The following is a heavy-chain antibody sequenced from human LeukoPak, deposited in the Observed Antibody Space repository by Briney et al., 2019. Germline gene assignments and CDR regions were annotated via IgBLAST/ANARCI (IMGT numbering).Heavy chain of an antibody. J-gene: IGHJ4*02. CDR2: IYNSGST. V-gene: IGHV4-38-2*02. D-gene: IGHD3-3*01. CDR3: ASPRRVRFLEWLLYHY. Sequence: PSETLSLTCTVSGYSISSGYYWGWIRQPPGKGLEWSGSIYNSGSTYYNASLKRRVTISVDTSKIQFSLKLSSVTAADTAVYYCASPRRVRFLEWLLYHYWGQGTLVTVSS. CDR1: GYSISSGYY.